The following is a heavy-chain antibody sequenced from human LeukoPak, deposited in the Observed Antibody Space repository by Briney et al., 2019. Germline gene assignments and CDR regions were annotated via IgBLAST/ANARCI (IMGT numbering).Heavy chain of an antibody. J-gene: IGHJ6*03. Sequence: SETLSLTFTVSGGSISSYYWSWIRQPPGKGLEWIGYIYYGGSTNYNPSLKSRVIISVDTSKNQFSLKLSSVTAADTAVYYCARVYSSSSNDMDVWGKGTTVTVSS. CDR2: IYYGGST. D-gene: IGHD6-6*01. CDR1: GGSISSYY. V-gene: IGHV4-59*01. CDR3: ARVYSSSSNDMDV.